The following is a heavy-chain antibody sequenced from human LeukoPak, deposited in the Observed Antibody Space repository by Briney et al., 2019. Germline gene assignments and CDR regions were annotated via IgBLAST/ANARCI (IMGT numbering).Heavy chain of an antibody. Sequence: GRSLRLSCAASGFTFDDYAMHWVRQAPGKGLEWVSGISGDGDHTYYADSVKGRFTISRDNSKNTLSLQMSGLRAEDTAIYYCAKPATISPRDYWGQGTLVSVSS. CDR1: GFTFDDYA. CDR2: ISGDGDHT. V-gene: IGHV3-23*01. J-gene: IGHJ4*02. CDR3: AKPATISPRDY. D-gene: IGHD2-21*01.